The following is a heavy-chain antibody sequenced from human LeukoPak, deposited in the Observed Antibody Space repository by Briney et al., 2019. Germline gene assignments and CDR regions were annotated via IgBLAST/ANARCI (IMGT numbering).Heavy chain of an antibody. Sequence: SETLSLTCAVYGGSFSGYYWSWLRQPPGKGLEWIGEINHSGSTNYNPSLKSRVTISVDTSKNQFSLKLSSVTAADTAVYYCARGPYDYGGNPFDYWGQGTLVTVSS. CDR3: ARGPYDYGGNPFDY. J-gene: IGHJ4*02. D-gene: IGHD4-23*01. CDR2: INHSGST. V-gene: IGHV4-34*01. CDR1: GGSFSGYY.